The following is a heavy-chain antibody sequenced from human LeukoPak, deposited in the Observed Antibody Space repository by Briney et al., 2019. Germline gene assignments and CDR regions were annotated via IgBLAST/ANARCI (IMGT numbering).Heavy chain of an antibody. CDR3: AKGTSSSSWYNWFDP. Sequence: PGKSLRLSCAASGFTFSSYGMHWVRQAPGKGLEWLAVISYDGSNKYYSDSVKGRFTISRDNSKNTLYLQMNSLRADDMAVYYCAKGTSSSSWYNWFDPWGQGTLVTVSS. V-gene: IGHV3-30*18. CDR2: ISYDGSNK. D-gene: IGHD6-13*01. J-gene: IGHJ5*02. CDR1: GFTFSSYG.